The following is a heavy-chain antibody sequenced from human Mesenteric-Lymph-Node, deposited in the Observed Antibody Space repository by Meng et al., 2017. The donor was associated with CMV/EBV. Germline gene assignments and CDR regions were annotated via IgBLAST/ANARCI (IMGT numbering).Heavy chain of an antibody. V-gene: IGHV3-53*01. D-gene: IGHD2-21*01. CDR3: AKEVAVIGAPCYDC. CDR1: GDSITSYY. CDR2: ITNGGEP. Sequence: ETLSLTCTVSGDSITSYYWNWTRQPPGKGLEWVAGITNGGEPFYADPVKGRFTISRDNSKNILFLQMNSLRAEDTAVYYCAKEVAVIGAPCYDCWGQGVLVTVSS. J-gene: IGHJ4*02.